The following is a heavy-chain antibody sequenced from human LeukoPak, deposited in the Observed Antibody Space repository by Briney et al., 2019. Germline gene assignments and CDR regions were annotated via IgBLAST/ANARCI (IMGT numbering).Heavy chain of an antibody. J-gene: IGHJ4*02. CDR3: ARDGGSYGSGSYWYLGY. CDR2: IRYDGSNK. V-gene: IGHV3-30*02. Sequence: GGSLRLSCAASGFTFSSYGMHWVRQAPGKGLEWVAFIRYDGSNKYYADSVKGRFTISRDNSKNTLYLQMNSLRSEDTAVYYCARDGGSYGSGSYWYLGYWGQGTLVTVSS. D-gene: IGHD3-10*01. CDR1: GFTFSSYG.